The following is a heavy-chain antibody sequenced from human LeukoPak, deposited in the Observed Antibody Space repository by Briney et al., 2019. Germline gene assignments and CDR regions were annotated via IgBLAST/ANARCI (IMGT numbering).Heavy chain of an antibody. D-gene: IGHD3-22*01. J-gene: IGHJ3*02. V-gene: IGHV4-59*08. CDR2: IYYSGTT. CDR1: GVSINSYY. Sequence: SETLSLTCTVSGVSINSYYWGWIRQPPGQGLEWIGFIYYSGTTNYNPSLKSRVTISIDTSKNHFSLKLSSVTAADTAVYYCATRYYCDSGRPFDIWGQGTMVTVSS. CDR3: ATRYYCDSGRPFDI.